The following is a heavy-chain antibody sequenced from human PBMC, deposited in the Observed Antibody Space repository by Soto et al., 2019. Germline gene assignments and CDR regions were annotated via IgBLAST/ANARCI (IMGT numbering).Heavy chain of an antibody. V-gene: IGHV4-59*02. J-gene: IGHJ5*02. Sequence: SQTLPLPCTVSGGSGSGFDWRWIRQPPGKGLEWIGYIYYSGSTNYNPSLKSRVTISVDTSKNQFSLKLSSVTAADTAVYYCARALFGRSTWFDPWGQGTLVTVPQ. CDR3: ARALFGRSTWFDP. D-gene: IGHD3-16*01. CDR2: IYYSGST. CDR1: GGSGSGFD.